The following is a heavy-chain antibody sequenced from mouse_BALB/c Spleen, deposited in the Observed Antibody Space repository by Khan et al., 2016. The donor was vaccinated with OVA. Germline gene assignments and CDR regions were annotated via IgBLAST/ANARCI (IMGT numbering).Heavy chain of an antibody. CDR2: IYPGTDNT. V-gene: IGHV1S132*01. CDR1: GYIFTSYW. D-gene: IGHD1-1*01. J-gene: IGHJ2*01. CDR3: AREEALYYFDY. Sequence: QVQLQQSGAELVRPGASVKLSCKTSGYIFTSYWIHWVKQRSGQGLEWIARIYPGTDNTYFNEKLKDKATLTADKSSSTAYMHLSSLKSEDSAVYCCAREEALYYFDYGGQGTTLTVSS.